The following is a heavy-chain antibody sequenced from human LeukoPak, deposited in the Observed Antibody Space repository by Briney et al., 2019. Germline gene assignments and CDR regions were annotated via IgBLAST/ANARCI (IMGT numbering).Heavy chain of an antibody. CDR1: GGSISSYY. Sequence: SETLSLTCTVSGGSISSYYWSWIRQPPGKGQEWIGYIYYSGSTNYNPSLKSRVTISVDTSKNQFSLKLSSVTAADTAVYYCARRGRNNWFDPWGQGTLVTVSS. CDR2: IYYSGST. J-gene: IGHJ5*02. V-gene: IGHV4-59*08. CDR3: ARRGRNNWFDP. D-gene: IGHD1-26*01.